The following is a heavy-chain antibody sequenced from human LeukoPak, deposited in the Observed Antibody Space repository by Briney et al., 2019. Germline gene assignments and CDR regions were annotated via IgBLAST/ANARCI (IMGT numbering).Heavy chain of an antibody. Sequence: GGSLRLSCAAPGFTFSSYGMNWGRQAPGEGLEWVPIISSSSSYIYYTDSVKGRFTVSRDNAKNLLYLQMNSLRVEDTAVYYCARDGGRMDYWGQGTLATVSS. D-gene: IGHD3-16*01. CDR3: ARDGGRMDY. CDR2: ISSSSSYI. V-gene: IGHV3-21*01. CDR1: GFTFSSYG. J-gene: IGHJ4*02.